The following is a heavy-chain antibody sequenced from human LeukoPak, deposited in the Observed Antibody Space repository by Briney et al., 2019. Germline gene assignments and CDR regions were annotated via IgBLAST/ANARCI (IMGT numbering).Heavy chain of an antibody. J-gene: IGHJ3*02. CDR2: ISGSGVKT. V-gene: IGHV3-23*01. Sequence: PGGSLRLSCAASGFTFSNYWMSWVRQAPGKGLEWVSAISGSGVKTYYADSVKGRFTISRDNPKNTLYLQMNSLRPEDTAVYYCAKEPPGYSFSFDIWGQGTMVTVSS. CDR1: GFTFSNYW. D-gene: IGHD5-18*01. CDR3: AKEPPGYSFSFDI.